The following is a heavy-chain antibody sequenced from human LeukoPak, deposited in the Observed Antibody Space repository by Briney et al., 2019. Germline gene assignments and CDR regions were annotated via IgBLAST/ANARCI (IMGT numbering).Heavy chain of an antibody. Sequence: AGKVSFKSSGFTFTSSAMQRVRQPRGPRLEWIGWIVIGSGNTNYAQKVQERVTITRDMSTSTAYMEPSSLRSEDTAVYYCAADLVVRRPYYYYYGMDVWGQGTTVTVSS. CDR2: IVIGSGNT. D-gene: IGHD3-22*01. J-gene: IGHJ6*02. CDR1: GFTFTSSA. V-gene: IGHV1-58*02. CDR3: AADLVVRRPYYYYYGMDV.